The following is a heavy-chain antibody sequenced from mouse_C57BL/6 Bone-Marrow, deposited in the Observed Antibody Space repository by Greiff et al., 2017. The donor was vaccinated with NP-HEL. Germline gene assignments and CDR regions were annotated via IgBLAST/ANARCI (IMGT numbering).Heavy chain of an antibody. Sequence: EVKLVESGGGLVQPGGSIKLSCVASGFTFSNYWMNWVRQSPEKGLEWVAQLRLTSDNYATHYAESVKGRFTISRDDSKSSVYLQMNNLRAEDTGIYYCTGTTVGYAMDYWGQGTSVTVSS. V-gene: IGHV6-3*01. CDR1: GFTFSNYW. D-gene: IGHD1-1*01. CDR3: TGTTVGYAMDY. CDR2: LRLTSDNYAT. J-gene: IGHJ4*01.